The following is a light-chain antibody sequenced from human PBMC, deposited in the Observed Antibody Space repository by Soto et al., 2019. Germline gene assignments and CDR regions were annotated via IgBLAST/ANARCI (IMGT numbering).Light chain of an antibody. CDR3: QKYGSSL. CDR2: AAS. V-gene: IGKV3-20*01. Sequence: EIVLTQSPGTLSLSPGERATLSCRASQSVRSSSLGWYQQKPGQAPRLLIYAASSRATGIPDRFSGSGSGTDFTLTISRLEPEDCAVYYCQKYGSSLFGPGTKVDI. CDR1: QSVRSSS. J-gene: IGKJ3*01.